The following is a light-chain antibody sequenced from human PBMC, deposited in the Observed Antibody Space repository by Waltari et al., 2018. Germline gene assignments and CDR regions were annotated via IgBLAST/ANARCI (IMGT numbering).Light chain of an antibody. CDR2: DAS. V-gene: IGKV3-11*01. Sequence: EIVLTQSPATLYLSPGESANLSCRASQSISTYLGWYQQRLGQPPRLLIYDASNRATGIPARFSGSGSGTDFTLTIDSLEPEDFAVYYCQQRYRWPLTFGGGTRVEIK. CDR3: QQRYRWPLT. CDR1: QSISTY. J-gene: IGKJ4*01.